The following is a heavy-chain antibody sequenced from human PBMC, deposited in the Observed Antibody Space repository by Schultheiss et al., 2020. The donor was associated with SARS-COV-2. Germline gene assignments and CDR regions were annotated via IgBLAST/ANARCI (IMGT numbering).Heavy chain of an antibody. V-gene: IGHV4-59*12. CDR2: IYYSGST. J-gene: IGHJ4*02. Sequence: SQTLSLTCTVSGGSISSYYWSWIRQPPGKGLEWIGYIYYSGSTYYNPSLKSRVTISVDTSKNQFSLKLSSVTAADTAVYYCARVTDGYNPAFDYWGQGTLVTVSS. CDR1: GGSISSYY. D-gene: IGHD5-24*01. CDR3: ARVTDGYNPAFDY.